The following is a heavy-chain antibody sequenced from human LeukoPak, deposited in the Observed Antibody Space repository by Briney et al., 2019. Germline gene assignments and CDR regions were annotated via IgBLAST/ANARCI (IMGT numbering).Heavy chain of an antibody. V-gene: IGHV3-13*01. Sequence: GGSLRLSCAASGFTFSSYDMHWVRQATGKGLXXVSAIGTAGDTYYPGSVKGRFTISRENAKNSLYLQMNSLRAGDTAVYYCAREVARGWFDPWGQGTLVTVSS. CDR1: GFTFSSYD. D-gene: IGHD5-12*01. CDR2: IGTAGDT. CDR3: AREVARGWFDP. J-gene: IGHJ5*02.